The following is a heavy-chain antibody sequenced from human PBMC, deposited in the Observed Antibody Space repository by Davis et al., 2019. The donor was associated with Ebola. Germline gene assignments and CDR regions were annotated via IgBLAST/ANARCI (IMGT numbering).Heavy chain of an antibody. Sequence: GGSLRLSCAASGFTFSSYAMSWVRQAPGKGLEWVANIKQDGSEKYYVDSVKGRFTISRDNAKNSLYLQMNSLRAEDTAVYYCARVSGDDFWSGYYSYWGQGTLVTVSS. CDR1: GFTFSSYA. J-gene: IGHJ4*02. V-gene: IGHV3-7*01. CDR2: IKQDGSEK. D-gene: IGHD3-3*01. CDR3: ARVSGDDFWSGYYSY.